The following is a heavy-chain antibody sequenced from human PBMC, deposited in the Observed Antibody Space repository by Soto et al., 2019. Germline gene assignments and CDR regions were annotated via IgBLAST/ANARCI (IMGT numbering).Heavy chain of an antibody. Sequence: QITLNESGPTVVRPTETLTLTCRFSGFSLTTSGVGVGWIRQSPGKVPEWLALIYWDDDKRYSASLKSRLTITKDTSKNQVVLPVSDLDPTDTATYYCAHRVLRTVFGLVTTTAIYFDFWGQGTPVAVSS. CDR1: GFSLTTSGVG. CDR2: IYWDDDK. D-gene: IGHD3-3*01. J-gene: IGHJ4*02. CDR3: AHRVLRTVFGLVTTTAIYFDF. V-gene: IGHV2-5*02.